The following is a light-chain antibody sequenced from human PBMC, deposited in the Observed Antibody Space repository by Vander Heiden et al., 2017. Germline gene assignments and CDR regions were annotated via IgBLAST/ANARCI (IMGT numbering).Light chain of an antibody. CDR3: QQRINWPLT. Sequence: EIVLTQSPATLSLSPEDRAALSCRASQSVSSYLAWYQQKPGQAPRLLIFDASKRATGIPARFSGSGSGTDFTLTISSLEPEDFAVYYCQQRINWPLTFGGGTKVEIK. V-gene: IGKV3-11*01. J-gene: IGKJ4*01. CDR2: DAS. CDR1: QSVSSY.